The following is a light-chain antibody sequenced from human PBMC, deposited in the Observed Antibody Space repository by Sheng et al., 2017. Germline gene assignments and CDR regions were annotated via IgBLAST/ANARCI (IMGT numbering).Light chain of an antibody. CDR1: QSISSY. CDR2: AAS. Sequence: DIQMTQSPSSLSASVGDRVTITCRASQSISSYLNWYQQKPGKAPKLLIYAASSLQSGVPSSFSGSGSGTDFTLTISSLQPEDFATYYCQLELQCSVQFGQGSKLQIK. V-gene: IGKV1-39*01. CDR3: QLELQCSVQ. J-gene: IGKJ2*01.